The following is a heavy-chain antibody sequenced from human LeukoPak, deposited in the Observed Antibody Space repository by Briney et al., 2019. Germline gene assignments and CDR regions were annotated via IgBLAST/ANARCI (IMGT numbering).Heavy chain of an antibody. V-gene: IGHV1-46*01. CDR2: INPSGGST. CDR1: GYTFTSYY. J-gene: IGHJ5*02. Sequence: GPVKVSCKASGYTFTSYYMHWVRQAPGQGLEWMGIINPSGGSTSYAQKFQGRVTMTRDMSTSTVYMELSSLRSEDTAVYYCAATLFGDNWFDPWGQGTLVTVSS. CDR3: AATLFGDNWFDP. D-gene: IGHD3-10*02.